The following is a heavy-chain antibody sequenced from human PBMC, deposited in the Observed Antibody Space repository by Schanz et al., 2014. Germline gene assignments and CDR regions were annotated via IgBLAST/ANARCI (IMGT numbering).Heavy chain of an antibody. CDR2: MSYDGSIK. CDR3: AKDSTHIDIVLVPTAIDY. D-gene: IGHD2-2*01. J-gene: IGHJ4*02. CDR1: GFTFSSYG. Sequence: QVQLVESGGGVVQPGRSLRLSCAASGFTFSSYGMHWVRQAPGKGLEWVAAMSYDGSIKYYGDSVKGRFTISRDSSKNTLYLHMNTLRSEDTAVYYCAKDSTHIDIVLVPTAIDYWGQGTLVTVSS. V-gene: IGHV3-30*18.